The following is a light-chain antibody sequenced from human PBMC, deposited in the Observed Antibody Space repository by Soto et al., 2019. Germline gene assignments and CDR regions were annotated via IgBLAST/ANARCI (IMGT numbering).Light chain of an antibody. CDR2: AAS. J-gene: IGKJ2*01. Sequence: DIQMTQSPSSVSASLGDRVTITCRASQHISTWLVWYQQKPGKAPQLLIYAASSLQTGVPSRFSGSGSGTDFSLTISSLQPEDPATYYCQQANSFPFTFGQGTRLEI. V-gene: IGKV1-12*01. CDR3: QQANSFPFT. CDR1: QHISTW.